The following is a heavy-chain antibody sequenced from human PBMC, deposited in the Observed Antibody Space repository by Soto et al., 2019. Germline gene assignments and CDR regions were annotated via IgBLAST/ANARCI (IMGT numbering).Heavy chain of an antibody. CDR2: MGGAGAR. D-gene: IGHD3-10*01. CDR3: TRAAFGDGMDL. J-gene: IGHJ6*02. Sequence: EVQLVESGGGSVQPGGSLRLSCAAFGFTYNSYDMHWVRQATGKRLEWVASMGGAGAREYAASVKGRFIISRDNAKNSVYLQMDSLRVGDTAVYYLTRAAFGDGMDLWGQGTPVTVSS. CDR1: GFTYNSYD. V-gene: IGHV3-13*04.